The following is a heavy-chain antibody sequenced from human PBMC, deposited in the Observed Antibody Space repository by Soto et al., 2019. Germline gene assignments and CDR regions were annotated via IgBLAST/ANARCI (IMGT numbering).Heavy chain of an antibody. CDR3: ARSCSGSSCYPGNWFDP. J-gene: IGHJ5*02. CDR1: GYTFTSYA. CDR2: INAGNGNT. Sequence: QVQLVQSGAEVKKPGASVKVSCKASGYTFTSYAMHWVRQAPGQRLEWVGWINAGNGNTKYSEKFQGRVTMTRDTTASTAYMELSSLRSEDTAVDYCARSCSGSSCYPGNWFDPWGQGTLVTVSS. D-gene: IGHD2-15*01. V-gene: IGHV1-3*01.